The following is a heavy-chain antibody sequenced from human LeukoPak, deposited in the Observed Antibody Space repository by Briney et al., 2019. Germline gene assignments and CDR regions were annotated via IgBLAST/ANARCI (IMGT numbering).Heavy chain of an antibody. D-gene: IGHD3-22*01. CDR1: GFTFSSYE. J-gene: IGHJ4*02. V-gene: IGHV3-48*03. CDR3: AKNEYYYDSSGYYYRYLYYFDY. CDR2: ISSSGSTI. Sequence: TGGSLRLSCAASGFTFSSYEMNWVRQAPGKGLEWVSYISSSGSTIYYADSVKGRFTISRDNSKNTLYLQMNSLRAEDTAVYYCAKNEYYYDSSGYYYRYLYYFDYWGQGTLVTVSS.